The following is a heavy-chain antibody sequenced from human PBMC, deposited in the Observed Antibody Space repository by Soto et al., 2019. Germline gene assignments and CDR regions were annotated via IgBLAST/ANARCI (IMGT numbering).Heavy chain of an antibody. V-gene: IGHV4-34*01. Sequence: QVQLQQWGAGLLKPSETLSLTCAVYGGSFSGYYWSWIRQPPGKGLEWIGEINHSGSTHYNPSLKSGVTISVDTSKNQFSLKLSYVTAADTAVYYCARGGRAYGSGSYFWSFDYWGQGTLVTVSS. CDR1: GGSFSGYY. CDR2: INHSGST. CDR3: ARGGRAYGSGSYFWSFDY. J-gene: IGHJ4*02. D-gene: IGHD3-10*01.